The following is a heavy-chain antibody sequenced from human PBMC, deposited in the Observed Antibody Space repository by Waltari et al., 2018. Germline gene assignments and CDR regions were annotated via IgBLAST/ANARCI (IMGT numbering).Heavy chain of an antibody. CDR3: ARTWGYSPPLGWFDP. CDR2: ISHSGST. V-gene: IGHV4-34*01. Sequence: QVQLHQWGAGLLKPSETLSLTCAVSGGPFTDSSWRWFRQSPATGLDWIGEISHSGSTNYNPSLKSRVTMSVDTIKKQFSLKLTSVTAADTAVYFCARTWGYSPPLGWFDPWGRGTRVTVSS. J-gene: IGHJ5*02. CDR1: GGPFTDSS. D-gene: IGHD1-26*01.